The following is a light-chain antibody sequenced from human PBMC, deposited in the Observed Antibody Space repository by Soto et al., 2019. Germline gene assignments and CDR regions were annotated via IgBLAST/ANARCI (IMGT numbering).Light chain of an antibody. Sequence: QSALTQPASVSGSPGQSITISCTGTSNDVGGYNYVSWYQQHPGKAPKLMIYDVSNRPSGVSNRFSGSKSCNTASLTISGLQAEDEADYYGSSYKAGGTGVFGTGTKVTVL. CDR1: SNDVGGYNY. CDR3: SSYKAGGTGV. V-gene: IGLV2-14*03. J-gene: IGLJ1*01. CDR2: DVS.